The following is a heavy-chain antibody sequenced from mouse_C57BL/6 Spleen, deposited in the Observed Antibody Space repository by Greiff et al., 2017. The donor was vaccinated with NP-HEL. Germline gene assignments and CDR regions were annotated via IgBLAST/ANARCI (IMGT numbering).Heavy chain of an antibody. V-gene: IGHV1-80*01. CDR2: IYPGDGDT. CDR1: GYAFSSYW. Sequence: QVHVKQSGAALVKPGASVTISCKASGYAFSSYWMNWVKQRPGTGLEWIGQIYPGDGDTNYNGKFKGKATLTADKSSNTAYMQLSSLTSEDSAVYFCARNYGYAMDYWGQGTSVTVSS. CDR3: ARNYGYAMDY. D-gene: IGHD1-1*01. J-gene: IGHJ4*01.